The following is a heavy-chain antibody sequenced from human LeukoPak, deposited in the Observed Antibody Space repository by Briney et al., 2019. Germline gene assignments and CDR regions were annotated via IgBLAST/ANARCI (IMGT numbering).Heavy chain of an antibody. V-gene: IGHV1-8*03. J-gene: IGHJ3*02. CDR1: GYTFTSYD. CDR2: MNPNSGNT. CDR3: ARGDEWRTDAFDI. Sequence: ASVKVSCKASGYTFTSYDINWVRQATGQGLEWMGWMNPNSGNTGYAQKFQGRVTITRNTSISTAYVELSSLRSEDTAVYYCARGDEWRTDAFDIWGQGTMVTVSS. D-gene: IGHD3-3*01.